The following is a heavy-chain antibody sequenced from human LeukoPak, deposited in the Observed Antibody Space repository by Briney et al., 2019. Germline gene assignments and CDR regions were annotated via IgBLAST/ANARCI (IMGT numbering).Heavy chain of an antibody. J-gene: IGHJ5*02. CDR2: IYHSGST. D-gene: IGHD4-23*01. V-gene: IGHV4-38-2*02. CDR1: GYSISSGYY. CDR3: AREVMNATVVMT. Sequence: SETLSLTCTVSGYSISSGYYWGWIRQPPGKGLEWIGSIYHSGSTYYNPSLKSRVTISVDTSKNQFSLKLSSVTAADTSVYYCAREVMNATVVMTWGQGTLVTVSS.